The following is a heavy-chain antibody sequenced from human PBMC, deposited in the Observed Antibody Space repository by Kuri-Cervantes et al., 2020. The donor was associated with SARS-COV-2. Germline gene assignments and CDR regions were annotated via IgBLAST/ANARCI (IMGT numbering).Heavy chain of an antibody. J-gene: IGHJ4*02. CDR3: ATHYDFWSAFDY. D-gene: IGHD3-3*01. Sequence: SETLSLTCTVSGGSISSSSYYWGWIRQPPGKGLEWIGSIYYGGSTYYNPSLKSRVTISVDTSKNQFSLKLSSVTAADTAVYYCATHYDFWSAFDYWGQGTLVTVSS. CDR2: IYYGGST. V-gene: IGHV4-39*01. CDR1: GGSISSSSYY.